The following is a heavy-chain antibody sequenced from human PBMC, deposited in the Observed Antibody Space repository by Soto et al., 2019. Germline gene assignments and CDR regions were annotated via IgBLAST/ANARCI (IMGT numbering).Heavy chain of an antibody. D-gene: IGHD3-10*01. CDR3: ARERSSRNYYGSGSYYNGESWFDP. CDR1: GGTFSSYT. CDR2: IIPILGIA. V-gene: IGHV1-69*08. J-gene: IGHJ5*02. Sequence: QVQLVQSGAEVKKPGSSVKVSCKASGGTFSSYTISWVRHAPGQGLEWMGRIIPILGIANYAQKFQGRVTITADKSTSTAYMELSSLRSEDTAVYYCARERSSRNYYGSGSYYNGESWFDPWGQGTLVTVSS.